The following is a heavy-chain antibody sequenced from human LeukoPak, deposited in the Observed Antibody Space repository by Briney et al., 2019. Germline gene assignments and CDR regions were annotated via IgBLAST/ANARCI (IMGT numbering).Heavy chain of an antibody. CDR1: GFTFSSYS. CDR2: ISSSSSYI. J-gene: IGHJ4*02. Sequence: GGSLRLSCAASGFTFSSYSMNWVRQAPGKGLEWVSPISSSSSYIYYADSVKGRFTISRDNAKNSLYLQMNSLRAEDTAVYYCASQYQLLHFDYWGQGTLVTVSS. D-gene: IGHD2-2*01. V-gene: IGHV3-21*01. CDR3: ASQYQLLHFDY.